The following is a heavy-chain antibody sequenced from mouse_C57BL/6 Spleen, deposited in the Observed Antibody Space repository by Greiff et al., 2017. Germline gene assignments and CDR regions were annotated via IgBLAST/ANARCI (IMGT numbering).Heavy chain of an antibody. CDR2: IRLKSDNYAT. V-gene: IGHV6-3*01. Sequence: EVKVVESGGGLVQPGGSMKLSCVASGFTFSNYWMNWVRQSPEKGLEWVAQIRLKSDNYATHYAESVKGRFTISRDDSKSSVYLQMNNLRAEDTGIYYCTDYDGYYGGFAYWGQGTLVTVSA. CDR1: GFTFSNYW. D-gene: IGHD2-3*01. CDR3: TDYDGYYGGFAY. J-gene: IGHJ3*01.